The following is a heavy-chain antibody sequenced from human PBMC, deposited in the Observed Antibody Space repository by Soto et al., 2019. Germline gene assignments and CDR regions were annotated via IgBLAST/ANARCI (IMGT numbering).Heavy chain of an antibody. J-gene: IGHJ4*02. CDR2: ISADNGDT. D-gene: IGHD3-9*01. CDR1: GYTFDIYG. Sequence: ASVKVSCKASGYTFDIYGISWVRQVPGKGPEWMGWISADNGDTKYAQRMQGRVTMTTDTATSTAYMELRSLRSDDTAVYYCARDLPDILTGYSSWGQGTLVTVSS. V-gene: IGHV1-18*01. CDR3: ARDLPDILTGYSS.